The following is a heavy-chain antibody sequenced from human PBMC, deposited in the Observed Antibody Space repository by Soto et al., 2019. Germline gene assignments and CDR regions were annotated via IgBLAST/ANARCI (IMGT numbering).Heavy chain of an antibody. CDR3: TTAYNPYYDFWSDNDEADY. J-gene: IGHJ4*02. Sequence: GGSLRLSCAASGFTFSNAWMSWVRQAPGKGLEWVGRIKSKTDGGTTDYAAPVKGRFTISRDDSKNTLYLQMNSLKTEDTAVYYCTTAYNPYYDFWSDNDEADYWGQGTLVTVSS. V-gene: IGHV3-15*01. D-gene: IGHD3-3*01. CDR1: GFTFSNAW. CDR2: IKSKTDGGTT.